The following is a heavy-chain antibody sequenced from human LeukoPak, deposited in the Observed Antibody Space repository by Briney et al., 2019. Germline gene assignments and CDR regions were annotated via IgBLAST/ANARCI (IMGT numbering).Heavy chain of an antibody. Sequence: SETLSLTCAVFGGSFSGCYWNWIRQPPGKGLEWIGQINPSRNTNYNPSLKSRVTISVDTSKKQFSLKLSSVTAADTAVYYCARRYDFWSGYPPPLDYWGQGTLVTVSS. CDR1: GGSFSGCY. J-gene: IGHJ4*02. CDR2: INPSRNT. CDR3: ARRYDFWSGYPPPLDY. V-gene: IGHV4-34*01. D-gene: IGHD3-3*01.